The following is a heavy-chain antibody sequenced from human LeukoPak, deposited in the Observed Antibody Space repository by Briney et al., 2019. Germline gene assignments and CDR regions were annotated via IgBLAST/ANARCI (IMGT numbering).Heavy chain of an antibody. CDR2: FDPEDGET. J-gene: IGHJ6*03. Sequence: VASVKVSCKVSGYTLTELSMHWVRQAPGKGLEWMGGFDPEDGETIYAQKFQGRVTMTEDTSTDTAYMELSSLRSEDTAVYYCATAPQQLVGAAYYYYYYMDVWGKGTTVTVSS. CDR3: ATAPQQLVGAAYYYYYYMDV. V-gene: IGHV1-24*01. D-gene: IGHD6-13*01. CDR1: GYTLTELS.